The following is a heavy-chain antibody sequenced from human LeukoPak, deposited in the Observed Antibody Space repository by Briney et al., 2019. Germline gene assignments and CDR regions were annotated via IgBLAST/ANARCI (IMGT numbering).Heavy chain of an antibody. J-gene: IGHJ4*02. CDR2: MYDSGST. D-gene: IGHD2-2*01. CDR1: GGSISSSSYY. Sequence: SESLSLTCSVYGGSISSSSYYWGWIRQSPGKGLEWIGSMYDSGSTYYNPSLKSRVTISVDTSKNQFSLKLSSVTAADTAVYYCTRHKYQILDYWGQGTLVTVSS. CDR3: TRHKYQILDY. V-gene: IGHV4-39*01.